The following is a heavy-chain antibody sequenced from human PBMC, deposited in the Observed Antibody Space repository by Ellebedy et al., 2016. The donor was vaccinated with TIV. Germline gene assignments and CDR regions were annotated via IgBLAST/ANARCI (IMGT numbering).Heavy chain of an antibody. Sequence: ASVKVSXXASGYTFTGYYMHWVRQAPGQGLEWMGWINPNSGGTNYAQKFQGRVTMTRDMSISTAYMELSRLRSDDTAVYYCARDLDYYGSGSPDFDYWGQGTLVTVSS. D-gene: IGHD3-10*01. J-gene: IGHJ4*02. V-gene: IGHV1-2*02. CDR3: ARDLDYYGSGSPDFDY. CDR1: GYTFTGYY. CDR2: INPNSGGT.